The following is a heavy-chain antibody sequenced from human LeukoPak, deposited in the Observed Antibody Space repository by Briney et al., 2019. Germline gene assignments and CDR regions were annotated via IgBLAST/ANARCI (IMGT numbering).Heavy chain of an antibody. D-gene: IGHD3-3*01. J-gene: IGHJ5*02. V-gene: IGHV4-39*07. CDR2: IYYSGST. CDR1: GGSISSSSYY. CDR3: ARDPITIFGMAPGNWFDP. Sequence: SETLSLTCTVSGGSISSSSYYWGWIRQPPGKGLEWIGSIYYSGSTYYNPSLKSRVTISVDTSKNQFSLKLSSVTAADTAVYYCARDPITIFGMAPGNWFDPWGQGTLVTVSS.